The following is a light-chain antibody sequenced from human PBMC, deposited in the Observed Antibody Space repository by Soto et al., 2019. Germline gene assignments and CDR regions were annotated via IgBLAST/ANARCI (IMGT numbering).Light chain of an antibody. CDR2: DDR. Sequence: SYELAQPPSVSVAPGQTARITCGGNNIGSKSVHWYQQRPGQAPVLVVYDDRDRPSGIPERFSGSNSGNTATLTISRVEAGDEADYYCQVWDGSSDQVFGGATKLSVL. J-gene: IGLJ3*02. CDR3: QVWDGSSDQV. CDR1: NIGSKS. V-gene: IGLV3-21*02.